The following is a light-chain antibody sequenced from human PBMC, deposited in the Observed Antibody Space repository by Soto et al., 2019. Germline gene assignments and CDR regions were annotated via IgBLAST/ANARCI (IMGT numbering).Light chain of an antibody. CDR2: GAS. CDR3: QQSYSSPTT. Sequence: GDRVTITCRASQSIGKHLNWYQQKPGKAPKFLIYGASTLQSGVPSRFTGSGSGTDFTLTVNSLQPEDFATYYCQQSYSSPTTFGQGTRLEI. CDR1: QSIGKH. V-gene: IGKV1-39*01. J-gene: IGKJ5*01.